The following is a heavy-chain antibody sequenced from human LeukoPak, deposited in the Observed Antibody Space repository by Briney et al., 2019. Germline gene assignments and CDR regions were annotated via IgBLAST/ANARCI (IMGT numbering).Heavy chain of an antibody. Sequence: GGSLRLACAASGFTFSTYWMNWVRQAPGKGLERVGTISPDGSDKYYVDSVKGRFTISRDNAKTSLYLQINGLRADDTALYFCARGIVVVVGASDHFDYWGQGTLITVSS. J-gene: IGHJ4*02. V-gene: IGHV3-7*01. CDR1: GFTFSTYW. CDR3: ARGIVVVVGASDHFDY. CDR2: ISPDGSDK. D-gene: IGHD2-15*01.